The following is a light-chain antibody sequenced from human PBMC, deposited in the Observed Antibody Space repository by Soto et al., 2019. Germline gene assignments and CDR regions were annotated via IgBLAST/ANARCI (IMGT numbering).Light chain of an antibody. CDR2: DVS. J-gene: IGLJ1*01. CDR1: SSDIGGYNY. CDR3: SSYTSTSTLYG. V-gene: IGLV2-14*03. Sequence: QSALTQPASVSGSPGQSITISCTGTSSDIGGYNYVSWYQQLPGKVPKLIIYDVSNRPSGVSDRFSGSKSGNAASLTTSGLQAEDEADYYCSSYTSTSTLYGFGTWTKRTVL.